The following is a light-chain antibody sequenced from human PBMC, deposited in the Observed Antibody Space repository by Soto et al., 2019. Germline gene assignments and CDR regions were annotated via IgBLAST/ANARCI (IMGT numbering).Light chain of an antibody. CDR3: SSYTSSSSVV. Sequence: QSALTQPASVSGSPGQSITISCTGTSSDVGGYNHVSWYQQHPGKAPKLMIFDVSNRPSGVSNRFSGSKSGNTASLTISGLHAEDEADYYCSSYTSSSSVVFGGGTKVTVL. J-gene: IGLJ2*01. CDR1: SSDVGGYNH. CDR2: DVS. V-gene: IGLV2-14*01.